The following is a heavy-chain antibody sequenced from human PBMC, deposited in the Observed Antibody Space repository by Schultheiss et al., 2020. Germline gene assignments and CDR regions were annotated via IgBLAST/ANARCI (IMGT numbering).Heavy chain of an antibody. D-gene: IGHD3-22*01. CDR2: IYTSGST. CDR3: ARQRIVSSGYYYYYYGMDV. Sequence: SQTLSLTCTVSGGSISSYYWSWIRQPAGKGLEWIGRIYTSGSTNYNPSLKSRVTMSVDTSKNQFSLKLSSVTAADTAVYYCARQRIVSSGYYYYYYGMDVWGQGTTVTVSS. V-gene: IGHV4-4*07. J-gene: IGHJ6*02. CDR1: GGSISSYY.